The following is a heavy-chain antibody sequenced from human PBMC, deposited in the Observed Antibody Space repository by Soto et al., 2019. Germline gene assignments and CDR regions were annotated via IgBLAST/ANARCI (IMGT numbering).Heavy chain of an antibody. Sequence: SETLSLTCAVYGGSFSGYYWSWIRQPPGKGLEWIGEINHSGSTNYNPSLKIRVTISVDTSKNQFSLKLSSVTAADTAVYYCARWGLRSWGQGTLVTVSS. D-gene: IGHD4-17*01. CDR3: ARWGLRS. CDR1: GGSFSGYY. CDR2: INHSGST. J-gene: IGHJ4*02. V-gene: IGHV4-34*01.